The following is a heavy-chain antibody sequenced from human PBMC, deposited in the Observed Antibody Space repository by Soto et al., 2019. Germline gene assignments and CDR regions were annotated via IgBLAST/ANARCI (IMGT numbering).Heavy chain of an antibody. J-gene: IGHJ5*02. D-gene: IGHD3-3*01. V-gene: IGHV3-48*02. CDR1: GFTFSCYS. Sequence: SLRICCAASGFTFSCYSMYWVRQAPGKGVEWVSYISSSSSTTYYADSVKGRFTISRDNAKNSLYLQMNSLRDEDTAVYYCARESRFLEWLSLNWFDPWGQGTLVTVSS. CDR2: ISSSSSTT. CDR3: ARESRFLEWLSLNWFDP.